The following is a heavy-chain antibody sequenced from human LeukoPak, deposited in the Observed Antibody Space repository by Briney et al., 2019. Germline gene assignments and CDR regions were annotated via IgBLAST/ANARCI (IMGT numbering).Heavy chain of an antibody. CDR2: INHSGST. V-gene: IGHV4-34*01. J-gene: IGHJ5*02. CDR3: AREERITMVRGVIIVTWFDP. D-gene: IGHD3-10*01. Sequence: GSLRLSCAASGFTFSSYVMPWVRQPPGKRLEWIGEINHSGSTNYNPSLKSRVTISVDTSKNQFSLKLSSVTAADTAVYYCAREERITMVRGVIIVTWFDPWGQGTLVTVSS. CDR1: GFTFSSYV.